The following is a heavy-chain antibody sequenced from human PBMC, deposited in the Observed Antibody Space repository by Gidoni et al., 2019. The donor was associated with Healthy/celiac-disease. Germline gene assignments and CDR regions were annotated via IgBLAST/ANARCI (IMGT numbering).Heavy chain of an antibody. CDR1: GSTFTGYY. V-gene: IGHV1-2*02. CDR2: INPNSGGT. Sequence: QVQLVQSGAEVKKPGASVKVSCKASGSTFTGYYMHWVRQAPGQGLEWMGWINPNSGGTNYAQKFQGRVTMTRDTSISTAYMELSRLRSDDTAVYYWARGRRTSWAYYYGMDVWGQGTTVTVSS. CDR3: ARGRRTSWAYYYGMDV. J-gene: IGHJ6*02. D-gene: IGHD2-2*01.